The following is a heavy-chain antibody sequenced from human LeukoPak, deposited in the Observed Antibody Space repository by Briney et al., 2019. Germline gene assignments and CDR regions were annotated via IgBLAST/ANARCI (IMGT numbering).Heavy chain of an antibody. Sequence: SETLSLTCTVSGGSIRSSYYYWGWIRQPPGKGLEWIGSIYDSGSTYYNPSLKSRVTISVDTSKNQFSLKLNSVTAADTAVYYCARRTYYDFWSGYLDYWGQGTLVTVSS. CDR2: IYDSGST. CDR1: GGSIRSSYYY. D-gene: IGHD3-3*01. J-gene: IGHJ4*02. CDR3: ARRTYYDFWSGYLDY. V-gene: IGHV4-39*01.